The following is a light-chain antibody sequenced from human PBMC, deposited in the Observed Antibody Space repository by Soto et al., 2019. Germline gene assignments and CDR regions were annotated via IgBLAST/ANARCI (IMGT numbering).Light chain of an antibody. V-gene: IGKV1-5*03. CDR1: QSNSSY. CDR2: KAS. J-gene: IGKJ2*01. Sequence: DIQMTQSPSTLSASVGDRVTIACRASQSNSSYLAWYQQKPGKAPNLLIYKASNLASGVPSRFTGGGSGTDFTLTINSLQPDDTATYFCQQYNSYSYTFGQGTKLEIK. CDR3: QQYNSYSYT.